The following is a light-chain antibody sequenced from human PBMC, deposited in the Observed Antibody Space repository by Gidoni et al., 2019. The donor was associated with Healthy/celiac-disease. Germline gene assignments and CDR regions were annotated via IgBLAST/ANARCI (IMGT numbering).Light chain of an antibody. J-gene: IGKJ1*01. CDR1: QSVSSSY. CDR2: GAS. CDR3: QQYGSSPMT. V-gene: IGKV3-20*01. Sequence: EIVLPQTPGTLSLSPGERATLSCTASQSVSSSYLAWYQQKPGQAPRLLIYGASSRATGIPDRFSGSGSGTDFTLTISRLEPEDFAVYYCQQYGSSPMTFGQGTKVEIK.